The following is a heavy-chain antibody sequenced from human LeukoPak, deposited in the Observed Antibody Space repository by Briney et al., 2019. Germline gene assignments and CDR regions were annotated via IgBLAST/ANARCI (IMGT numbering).Heavy chain of an antibody. CDR3: ALTGAGVRQLDY. CDR1: GYTFTGYY. Sequence: ASVKVSCKASGYTFTGYYMHWVRQAPGQGLEWMGRINPNSGGTNYAQKFQGRVTMTRDTSISTAYMELSRLRSDDTAVYYCALTGAGVRQLDYWGQGTLVTVSS. D-gene: IGHD3-10*01. V-gene: IGHV1-2*06. CDR2: INPNSGGT. J-gene: IGHJ4*02.